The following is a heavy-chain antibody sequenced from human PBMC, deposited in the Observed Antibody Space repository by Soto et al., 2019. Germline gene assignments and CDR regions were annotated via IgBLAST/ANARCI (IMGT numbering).Heavy chain of an antibody. J-gene: IGHJ5*02. CDR3: ARDHWFDP. CDR1: WYTFIVYS. Sequence: ASIHXSCKGSWYTFIVYSIHWVRQAPGQGLEWMGSINPNSGVTNYAQRFQGRVTMTRDTSITTVYMELRSLRSDDTAVYFCARDHWFDPWGQGTLVTVSS. V-gene: IGHV1-2*02. CDR2: INPNSGVT.